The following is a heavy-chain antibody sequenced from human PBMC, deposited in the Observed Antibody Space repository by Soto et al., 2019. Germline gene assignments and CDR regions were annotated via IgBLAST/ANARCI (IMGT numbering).Heavy chain of an antibody. CDR3: ARQEAVAGTGNWFDP. CDR1: GYSFTSYW. V-gene: IGHV5-51*01. Sequence: PGESLKISCKGSGYSFTSYWIGWVRQMPGKGLEWMGIIYPGDSDTRYSPSFQGQVTISADKSISTAYLQWSSLEASDTALYYCARQEAVAGTGNWFDPWGQGTLVTVSS. J-gene: IGHJ5*02. CDR2: IYPGDSDT. D-gene: IGHD6-19*01.